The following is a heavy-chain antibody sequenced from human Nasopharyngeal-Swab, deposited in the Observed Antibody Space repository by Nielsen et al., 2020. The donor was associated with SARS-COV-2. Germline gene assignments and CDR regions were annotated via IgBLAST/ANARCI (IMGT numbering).Heavy chain of an antibody. CDR1: GFTFSNYW. J-gene: IGHJ4*02. Sequence: GESLKISCAASGFTFSNYWMHWVRQAPGKGLVWVSRIDSDGSNTRYADSVKGRFTISRDDAKNTLYLQMNSLRAEDTAVYYCAKDRSSGIAAAGTGFDYWGQGTLVTVSS. D-gene: IGHD6-13*01. V-gene: IGHV3-74*01. CDR3: AKDRSSGIAAAGTGFDY. CDR2: IDSDGSNT.